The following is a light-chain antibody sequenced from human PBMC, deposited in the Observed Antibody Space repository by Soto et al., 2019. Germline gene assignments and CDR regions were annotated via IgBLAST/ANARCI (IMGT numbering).Light chain of an antibody. V-gene: IGKV3-20*01. CDR1: QSVSSSF. CDR2: GAS. J-gene: IGKJ5*01. CDR3: HLYGDSLIT. Sequence: EIVLTQSPGTLSLSPGERATLSCRASQSVSSSFLGWYQQKPGQAPRLLIYGASRRATGIPDRFSGSGSGTDFTLTVSRLEPEDFAVYYCHLYGDSLITFGQGTRLEIK.